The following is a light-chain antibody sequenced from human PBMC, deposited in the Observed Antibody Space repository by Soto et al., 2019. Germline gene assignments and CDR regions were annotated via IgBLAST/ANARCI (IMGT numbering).Light chain of an antibody. CDR2: AAS. CDR3: QQSYSTRVT. Sequence: DIQMTQSPSSLSASVGDRVTITCRASQIISSYLNWYQQKPGKAPKLLIYAASSLQSGVPSRFSGSGAGTDFTLTISSLQPEDFATYYCQQSYSTRVTFGGGTKVEIK. CDR1: QIISSY. J-gene: IGKJ4*01. V-gene: IGKV1-39*01.